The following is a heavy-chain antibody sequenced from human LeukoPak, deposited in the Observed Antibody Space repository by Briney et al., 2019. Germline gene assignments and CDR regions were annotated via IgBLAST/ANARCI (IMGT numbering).Heavy chain of an antibody. V-gene: IGHV4-30-4*01. J-gene: IGHJ4*02. D-gene: IGHD2-15*01. CDR2: IYYSGST. CDR3: ARAVGVVAARYFDY. CDR1: GGSISSGDYY. Sequence: PSETLSLTCTVSGGSISSGDYYWSWIRQPPGKGLEWIGYIYYSGSTYYNPSLKSRVTISVDTSKNQFSLKLSSVTAADTAVYYCARAVGVVAARYFDYWGQGTLVTVSS.